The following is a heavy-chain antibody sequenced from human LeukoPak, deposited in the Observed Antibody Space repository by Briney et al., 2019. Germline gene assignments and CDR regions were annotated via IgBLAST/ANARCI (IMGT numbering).Heavy chain of an antibody. CDR1: GDSISSGGYS. CDR3: ARGSVPEYYFDY. D-gene: IGHD1-14*01. CDR2: IHDSGST. J-gene: IGHJ4*02. Sequence: SETLSLTCAVSGDSISSGGYSWSWIRQTPGKGLEWIAYIHDSGSTYNNPSLKSRLSISIDTSKNQFSLKLNSVTAADTAVYYCARGSVPEYYFDYWGQGTLVTVSS. V-gene: IGHV4-30-4*07.